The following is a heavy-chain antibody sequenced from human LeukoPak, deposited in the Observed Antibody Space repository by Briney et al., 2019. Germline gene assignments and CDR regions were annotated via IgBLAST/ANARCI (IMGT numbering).Heavy chain of an antibody. D-gene: IGHD3-10*01. J-gene: IGHJ4*02. CDR2: INHSGST. CDR1: GGSFSGYY. Sequence: SETLSLTCAVYGGSFSGYYWSWIRQPPGKGLEWIGEINHSGSTNYNPSLKSRVAISVDTSKNQFSLKLSSVTAADTAVYYCARGLGDYWGQGTLVTVSS. CDR3: ARGLGDY. V-gene: IGHV4-34*01.